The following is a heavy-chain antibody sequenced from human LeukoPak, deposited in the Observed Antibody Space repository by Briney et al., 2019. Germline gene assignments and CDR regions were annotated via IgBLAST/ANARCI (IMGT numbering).Heavy chain of an antibody. CDR2: ISAYNGNT. J-gene: IGHJ4*02. CDR3: ARVYCSGGSCFPPHVV. Sequence: GASVKVSCKASGYTFTSYGISWVRQAPGQGLEWMGWISAYNGNTNYAQKLQGRVTMTTDTSTSTAYMELRSLRSDDTAVYYCARVYCSGGSCFPPHVVWGQGTLVTVSS. CDR1: GYTFTSYG. V-gene: IGHV1-18*01. D-gene: IGHD2-15*01.